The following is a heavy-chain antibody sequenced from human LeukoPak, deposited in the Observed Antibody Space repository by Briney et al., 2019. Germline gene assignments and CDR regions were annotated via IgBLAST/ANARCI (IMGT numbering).Heavy chain of an antibody. Sequence: SETLSLTCTVSGGSISSSSYYWGWIRQPPGKGLEWIGSIYYSGSTYYNPSLKSRVTISVDTSKYQFSLKLSSVTAADTAVYYCARRDLLTGSNFDYWGRGTLVTVSS. CDR3: ARRDLLTGSNFDY. J-gene: IGHJ4*02. CDR1: GGSISSSSYY. D-gene: IGHD3-9*01. V-gene: IGHV4-39*01. CDR2: IYYSGST.